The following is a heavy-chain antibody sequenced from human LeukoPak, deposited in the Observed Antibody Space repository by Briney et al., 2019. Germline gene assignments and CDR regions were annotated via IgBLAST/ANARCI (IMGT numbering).Heavy chain of an antibody. CDR3: ARGSWNCSGGSCYDY. D-gene: IGHD2-15*01. CDR2: IYSGGTT. CDR1: GFTVSSNY. J-gene: IGHJ4*02. Sequence: GGSLRLSCAASGFTVSSNYMSWVRQAPGKGLEWVSVIYSGGTTYYADSVKGLFTISRDNSKNTVYLQMNSLRAEDTAVYYCARGSWNCSGGSCYDYWGQGTLVTVSS. V-gene: IGHV3-66*02.